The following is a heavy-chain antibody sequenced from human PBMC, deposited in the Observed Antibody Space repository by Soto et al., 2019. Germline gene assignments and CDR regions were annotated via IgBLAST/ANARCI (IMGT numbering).Heavy chain of an antibody. CDR2: INRSGGSA. V-gene: IGHV3-23*01. CDR3: AKNYYFDC. Sequence: GGSMELSSAASGFTFTTHAIHWVRQAPGKGLEWVSSINRSGGSANYADSVKGRFTISRDDSKSILSLQMNSLRAEDTAIYYCAKNYYFDCWGQGTLVTVSS. J-gene: IGHJ4*02. CDR1: GFTFTTHA. D-gene: IGHD3-10*01.